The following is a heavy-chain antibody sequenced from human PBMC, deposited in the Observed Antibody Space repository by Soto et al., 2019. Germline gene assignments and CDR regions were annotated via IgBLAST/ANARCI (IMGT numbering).Heavy chain of an antibody. CDR2: VYYSGST. D-gene: IGHD3-10*01. Sequence: QVQLQESGPGLVKPSETLSLTCTVSGGSIGSHYWSWVRQAPGKGLEWIGYVYYSGSTSYNPSLKSRVTISVDTSKNQFSLMLSSVTAADTAVYYCARGDYYGKSDNWGQGTLVTVSS. V-gene: IGHV4-59*11. CDR3: ARGDYYGKSDN. J-gene: IGHJ4*02. CDR1: GGSIGSHY.